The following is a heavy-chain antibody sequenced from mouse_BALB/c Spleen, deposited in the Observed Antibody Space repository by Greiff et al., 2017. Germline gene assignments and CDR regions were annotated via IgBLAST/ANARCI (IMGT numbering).Heavy chain of an antibody. CDR3: ARAPHYYGTWFAY. Sequence: VQLQQSGAELVKPGASVKLSCTASGFNIKDTYMHWVKQRPEQGLEWIGRIDPANGNTKYDPKFQGKATITADTSSNTAYLQLSSLTSEDTAVYYCARAPHYYGTWFAYWGQGTLVTVSA. D-gene: IGHD1-1*01. V-gene: IGHV14-3*02. J-gene: IGHJ3*01. CDR1: GFNIKDTY. CDR2: IDPANGNT.